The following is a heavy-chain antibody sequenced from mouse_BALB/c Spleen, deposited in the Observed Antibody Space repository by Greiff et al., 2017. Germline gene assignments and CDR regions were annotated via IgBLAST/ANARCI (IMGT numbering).Heavy chain of an antibody. CDR1: GYSITSDYA. Sequence: EVQLQESGPGLVKPSQSLSLTCTVTGYSITSDYAWNWIRQFPGNKLEWMGYISYSGSTSYNPSLKSRISITRDTSKNQFFLQLNSVTTEDTATYYCARLGRLYYAMDYWGQGTSVTVSS. V-gene: IGHV3-2*02. CDR3: ARLGRLYYAMDY. J-gene: IGHJ4*01. CDR2: ISYSGST. D-gene: IGHD4-1*01.